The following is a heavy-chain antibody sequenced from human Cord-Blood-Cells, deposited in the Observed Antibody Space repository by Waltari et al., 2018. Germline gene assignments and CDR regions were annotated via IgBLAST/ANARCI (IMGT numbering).Heavy chain of an antibody. CDR2: IYYSGST. Sequence: QLQLQESGPGLVKPSETLSLTCTVSGGSISSSSYYWGWIRQPPGKGLEWIGSIYYSGSTVHNPSLKSRVALSVDTSKNQCSLKLSSVTAAVTAVYYCARLDYDMLTGYPSVAFDIWGQGTMVTVSS. CDR1: GGSISSSSYY. CDR3: ARLDYDMLTGYPSVAFDI. V-gene: IGHV4-39*01. D-gene: IGHD3-9*01. J-gene: IGHJ3*02.